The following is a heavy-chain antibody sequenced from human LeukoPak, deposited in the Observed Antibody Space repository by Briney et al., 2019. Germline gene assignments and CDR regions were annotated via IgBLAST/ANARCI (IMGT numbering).Heavy chain of an antibody. CDR3: ARYGSSSWYNNRNAFDI. Sequence: PSETLSLTCAVYGGSFSGYYWSWIRQPPGKGLEWIGEINHSGSTNYNPSLKSRVTISVDTSKNQFSLKLSSVTAADTAVYYCARYGSSSWYNNRNAFDIWGQGTMVTVSS. CDR2: INHSGST. CDR1: GGSFSGYY. J-gene: IGHJ3*02. D-gene: IGHD6-13*01. V-gene: IGHV4-34*01.